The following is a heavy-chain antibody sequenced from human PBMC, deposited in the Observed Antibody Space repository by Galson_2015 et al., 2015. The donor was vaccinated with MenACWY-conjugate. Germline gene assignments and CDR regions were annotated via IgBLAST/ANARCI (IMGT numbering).Heavy chain of an antibody. J-gene: IGHJ4*02. CDR2: IYPGDSDT. V-gene: IGHV5-51*01. Sequence: QSGAEVTKPGESLKISCRGSGYSFTSYWMGWVRQMPGKGLEWMGIIYPGDSDTRYSPSFQGQVTISVDKSISTAYPQWSSLRASDTGMYYCVRHNTQGDYWGPGTLVTVSS. CDR1: GYSFTSYW. D-gene: IGHD2/OR15-2a*01. CDR3: VRHNTQGDY.